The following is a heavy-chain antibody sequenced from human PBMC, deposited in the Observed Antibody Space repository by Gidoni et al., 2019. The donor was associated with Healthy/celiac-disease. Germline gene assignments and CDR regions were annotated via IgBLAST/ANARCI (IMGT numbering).Heavy chain of an antibody. Sequence: QLQLQESGPGLVKPSETLSLTCTVSGGSISSSSYYWGWIRQPPGKGLEWIGSIYYSGSTYYNPSLKSRVTISVDTSKDQFSLKLSSVTAADTAVYYCVRNLEWLPDAFDIWGQGTMVTVSS. CDR2: IYYSGST. J-gene: IGHJ3*02. CDR1: GGSISSSSYY. V-gene: IGHV4-39*01. CDR3: VRNLEWLPDAFDI. D-gene: IGHD3-3*01.